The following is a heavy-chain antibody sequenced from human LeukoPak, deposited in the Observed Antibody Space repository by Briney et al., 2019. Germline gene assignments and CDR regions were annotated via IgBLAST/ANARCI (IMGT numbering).Heavy chain of an antibody. V-gene: IGHV4-34*01. CDR2: INHSGST. CDR1: GGSFSGYY. D-gene: IGHD4-23*01. CDR3: ARATTTVVTELVVSYYYYYMDV. J-gene: IGHJ6*03. Sequence: SETLSLTCAVYGGSFSGYYWSWIRQPPGKGLEGSGEINHSGSTNYNPSLKRRVTISVDTSKTQFSLKLSSVTAADTAVYYCARATTTVVTELVVSYYYYYMDVWGKGTTVTVSS.